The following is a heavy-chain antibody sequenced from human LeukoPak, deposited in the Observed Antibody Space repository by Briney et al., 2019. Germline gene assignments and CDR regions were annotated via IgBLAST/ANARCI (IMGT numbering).Heavy chain of an antibody. V-gene: IGHV3-33*01. CDR1: GFTFSAYG. CDR3: ARRRDFWSGYLYYFDY. CDR2: IWYDGSNK. Sequence: SGGSLRLSCAASGFTFSAYGIHWVRQAPGKGLEWVAIIWYDGSNKYYADSVRGRFTISRDNSKNTLFLEMNSLRAEDSAVYYCARRRDFWSGYLYYFDYWGQGTLVTVSS. D-gene: IGHD3-3*01. J-gene: IGHJ4*02.